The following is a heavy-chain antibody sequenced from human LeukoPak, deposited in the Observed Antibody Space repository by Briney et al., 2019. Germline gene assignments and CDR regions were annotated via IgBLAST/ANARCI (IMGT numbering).Heavy chain of an antibody. CDR2: INSVEGGT. J-gene: IGHJ4*02. D-gene: IGHD6-19*01. CDR1: GYMFTHYG. V-gene: IGHV1-18*01. CDR3: ARSSSGWSVDF. Sequence: ASVKVSCKASGYMFTHYGVSWVRQAPGQGLEWMGWINSVEGGTLYAENLQGRVTLTTDTSTSTLYMELRTLRSDDTAVYYCARSSSGWSVDFWGQGTLVTVSS.